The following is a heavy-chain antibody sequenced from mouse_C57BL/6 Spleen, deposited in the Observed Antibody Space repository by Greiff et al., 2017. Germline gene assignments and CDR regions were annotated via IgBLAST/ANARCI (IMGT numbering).Heavy chain of an antibody. CDR2: IWRGGST. J-gene: IGHJ3*01. V-gene: IGHV2-5*01. D-gene: IGHD1-1*01. CDR3: DKKGPYYYGLED. Sequence: VHLVESGPGLVQPSQSLSITCTVSGFSLTSYGVHWVRQSPGKGLEWLGVIWRGGSTDYNAAFMSRLSITQDNSKSKVFFKMNRRQADDTAIYYCDKKGPYYYGLEDGGKGTLVTVSA. CDR1: GFSLTSYG.